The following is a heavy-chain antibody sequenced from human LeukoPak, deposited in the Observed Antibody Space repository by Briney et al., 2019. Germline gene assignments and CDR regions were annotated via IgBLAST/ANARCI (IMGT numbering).Heavy chain of an antibody. CDR1: GFTFSSYA. D-gene: IGHD3-3*01. V-gene: IGHV3-30-3*01. CDR2: ISYDGSNK. J-gene: IGHJ4*02. CDR3: ARVPSSWGFWSGYYFDY. Sequence: GRSLRLSCAASGFTFSSYAMHWVRQAPGKGLEWVAVISYDGSNKYYADSVKGRFTISRDNSKNTLYLQMNSLRAEDTAVYYCARVPSSWGFWSGYYFDYWGQGTLVTVSS.